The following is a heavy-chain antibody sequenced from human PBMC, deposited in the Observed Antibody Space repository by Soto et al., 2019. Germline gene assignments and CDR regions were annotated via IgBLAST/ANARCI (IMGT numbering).Heavy chain of an antibody. CDR3: AKAAPGAKRGGSCFDY. CDR2: ISGSGGST. J-gene: IGHJ4*02. Sequence: EVQLLESGGGLVQPGGSLRLSCAASGFTFSSYAMSWVRQAPGKGLEWVSAISGSGGSTYYADSVKGRFTISRDNSKNTLYLQMNSLRAEDTAVYYCAKAAPGAKRGGSCFDYWGQGTLVTVSS. D-gene: IGHD1-26*01. CDR1: GFTFSSYA. V-gene: IGHV3-23*01.